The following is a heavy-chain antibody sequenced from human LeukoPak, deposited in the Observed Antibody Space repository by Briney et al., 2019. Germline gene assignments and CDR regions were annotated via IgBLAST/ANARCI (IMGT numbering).Heavy chain of an antibody. D-gene: IGHD4-17*01. J-gene: IGHJ4*02. Sequence: ASVKVSCKASGYTFTSYYMHWVRQAPGQGLEWMGIINPSGGSTSYARKFQGRVTMTRDTSTSTVYMELSSLRSEDTAVHYCARDYSGAAPFDYWGQGTLVTVSS. CDR1: GYTFTSYY. V-gene: IGHV1-46*01. CDR2: INPSGGST. CDR3: ARDYSGAAPFDY.